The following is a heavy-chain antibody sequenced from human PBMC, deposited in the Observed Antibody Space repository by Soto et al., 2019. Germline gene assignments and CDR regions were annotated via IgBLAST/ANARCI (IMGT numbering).Heavy chain of an antibody. CDR3: AKAIGYCSSTSCQNWFDP. D-gene: IGHD2-2*01. J-gene: IGHJ5*02. Sequence: GSLRLSCAASGFTFSSYAMSWVRQAPGKGLEWVSAISGSGGSTYYADSVKGRFTISRDNSKNTLYLQMNSLRAEDTAVYYCAKAIGYCSSTSCQNWFDPWGQGTLVTVSS. CDR2: ISGSGGST. V-gene: IGHV3-23*01. CDR1: GFTFSSYA.